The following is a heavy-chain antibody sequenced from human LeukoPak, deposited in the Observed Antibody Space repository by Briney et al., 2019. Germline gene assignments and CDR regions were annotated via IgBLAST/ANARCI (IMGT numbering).Heavy chain of an antibody. CDR2: INPSGGSL. V-gene: IGHV1-46*01. D-gene: IGHD3-22*01. CDR1: GYTFTTYY. Sequence: ASVKVSCKASGYTFTTYYIHWVRQAPGQGLEWLGIINPSGGSLTYAQKFQGRVTMTRDTSTSTVYMELSSLRSDDTAVYYCARVGSVDTSGYYDYWGQGTLVTVSS. J-gene: IGHJ4*02. CDR3: ARVGSVDTSGYYDY.